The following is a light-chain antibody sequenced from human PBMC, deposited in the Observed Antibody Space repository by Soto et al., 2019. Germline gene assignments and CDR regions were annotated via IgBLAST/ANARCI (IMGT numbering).Light chain of an antibody. Sequence: DIQMTQSPSTLSASVGDRVTLTCRASQSFSSWLAWYQQKPGKAPKLLIYKASILESGVPSRFSGSGSGTEFTLTISSLQPDDFATYYCQQYNSFPLTFGGGTKVELK. CDR3: QQYNSFPLT. V-gene: IGKV1-5*03. CDR1: QSFSSW. CDR2: KAS. J-gene: IGKJ4*01.